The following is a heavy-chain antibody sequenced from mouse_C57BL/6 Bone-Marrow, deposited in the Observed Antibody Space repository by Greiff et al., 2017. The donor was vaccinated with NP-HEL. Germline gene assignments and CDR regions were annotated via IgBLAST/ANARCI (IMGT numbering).Heavy chain of an antibody. CDR3: ARRDWRLAFAY. J-gene: IGHJ3*01. CDR2: IDPSDSYT. D-gene: IGHD2-4*01. Sequence: QVQLQQPGAELVMPGASVKLSCKASGYTFTSYWMHWVKQRPGQGLEWIGEIDPSDSYTNYNQKFKGKSTLTVDKSSSTAYMQLNSLTSEDSAVYYCARRDWRLAFAYWGQGTLVTVSA. V-gene: IGHV1-69*01. CDR1: GYTFTSYW.